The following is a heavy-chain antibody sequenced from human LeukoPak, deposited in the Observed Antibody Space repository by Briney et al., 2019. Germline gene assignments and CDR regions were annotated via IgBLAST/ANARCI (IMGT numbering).Heavy chain of an antibody. D-gene: IGHD3-16*01. CDR3: AKDRQTYTTGVYWYFDL. Sequence: GGSLRLSCAASGFTFSTYGMNWILQAPGKGLEWVSSISSRGSYINYADSVEGRFTTSRDNAKNVLYLQLNGLRVEDTAVYYCAKDRQTYTTGVYWYFDLWGPGTLVSVSS. CDR2: ISSRGSYI. J-gene: IGHJ2*01. CDR1: GFTFSTYG. V-gene: IGHV3-21*01.